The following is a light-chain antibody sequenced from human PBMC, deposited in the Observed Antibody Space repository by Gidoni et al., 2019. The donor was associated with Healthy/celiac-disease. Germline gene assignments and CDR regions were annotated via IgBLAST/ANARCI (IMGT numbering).Light chain of an antibody. V-gene: IGKV1-27*01. CDR2: AAS. J-gene: IGKJ5*01. Sequence: DIKMTQSPSSLPASVGDRVTITCRASQGIRNYLAWYQQKPGKVPKLLIYAASTFRSGVTSRFSGSGSGTDFTLTISSLQPEDVATYYCQKYNSAPFGQGTRLEIK. CDR1: QGIRNY. CDR3: QKYNSAP.